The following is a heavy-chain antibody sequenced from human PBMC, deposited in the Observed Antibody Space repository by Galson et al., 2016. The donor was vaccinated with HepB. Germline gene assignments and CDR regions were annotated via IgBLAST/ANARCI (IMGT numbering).Heavy chain of an antibody. V-gene: IGHV4-31*03. Sequence: TLSLTCTVSGSSISSSGYYWSWIRHPPGKGLEWIGYISYSGVSYYYPSLKSRVTISADTSKNQFSLKLTSVSAADTALYYCTRATTGYYYGMDVWGQGTTVTVSS. CDR2: ISYSGVS. J-gene: IGHJ6*02. D-gene: IGHD1-1*01. CDR1: GSSISSSGYY. CDR3: TRATTGYYYGMDV.